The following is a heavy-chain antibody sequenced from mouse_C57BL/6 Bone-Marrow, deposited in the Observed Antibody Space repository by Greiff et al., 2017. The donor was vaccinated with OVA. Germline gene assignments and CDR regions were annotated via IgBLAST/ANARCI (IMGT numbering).Heavy chain of an antibody. Sequence: EVQLQQSGAELVRPGASVKLSCTASGFNIKDDYMHWVKQRPEQGLEWIGWIDPENGDTEYASKFQGKATITADTSSNTAYLQLSSLTSEDTAVYYCTFYGNYGFDVWGTGTTVTVSS. D-gene: IGHD2-1*01. CDR1: GFNIKDDY. CDR2: IDPENGDT. CDR3: TFYGNYGFDV. V-gene: IGHV14-4*01. J-gene: IGHJ1*03.